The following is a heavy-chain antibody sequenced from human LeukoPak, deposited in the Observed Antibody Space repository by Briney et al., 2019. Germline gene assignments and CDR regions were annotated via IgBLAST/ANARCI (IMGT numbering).Heavy chain of an antibody. V-gene: IGHV1-2*02. Sequence: ASVKVSCKASGYTFTGYYMHWVRQAPGQGREWMGWINPNSGGTNYAQKFQGRVTMTRDTSISTAYMELSRLRSDDTAVYYCARDYRVQLGYYFDYWGQGTLVTVSS. CDR2: INPNSGGT. CDR3: ARDYRVQLGYYFDY. J-gene: IGHJ4*02. D-gene: IGHD1-1*01. CDR1: GYTFTGYY.